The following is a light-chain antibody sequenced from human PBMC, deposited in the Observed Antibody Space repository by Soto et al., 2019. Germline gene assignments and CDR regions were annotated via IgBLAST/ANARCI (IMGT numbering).Light chain of an antibody. CDR2: KAS. CDR3: QQYNDNWT. V-gene: IGKV1-5*03. CDR1: QSISSW. Sequence: DIQMTQSPSTLSASVGDRVTITCRASQSISSWLAWYQQKPGKAPKLLIYKASTLQSGVPSRFSGSGSGTEFTIAISSLQPDDSATYYCQQYNDNWTFGQGNKVEIK. J-gene: IGKJ1*01.